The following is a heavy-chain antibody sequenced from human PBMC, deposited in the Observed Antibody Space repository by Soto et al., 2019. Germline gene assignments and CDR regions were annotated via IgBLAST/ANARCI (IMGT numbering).Heavy chain of an antibody. CDR3: ARSYGDYLAYFDN. D-gene: IGHD4-17*01. V-gene: IGHV1-3*01. Sequence: QVQLVQSGAEVKKPGASVKVSCKASGYTFTSYAMHWVRQAPGQRLEWMGWINAGNGNTKYSQKFQGRVTITRDTSASTAYMELSSLRSEDTAVYYCARSYGDYLAYFDNWGQGTLVTVSS. CDR1: GYTFTSYA. CDR2: INAGNGNT. J-gene: IGHJ4*02.